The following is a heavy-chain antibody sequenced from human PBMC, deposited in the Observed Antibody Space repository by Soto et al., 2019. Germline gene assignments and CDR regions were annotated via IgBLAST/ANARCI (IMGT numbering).Heavy chain of an antibody. CDR3: ARYLPGYYGMDV. J-gene: IGHJ6*02. Sequence: ASVKVSCKVSGYTLTELSMHWVRQAPGKGLEWMGGFDPEDGETIYAQKFQGRVTITADESTSTAYMELSSLRSEDTAVYYCARYLPGYYGMDVWGQGTTVTVSS. CDR1: GYTLTELS. V-gene: IGHV1-24*01. D-gene: IGHD2-2*01. CDR2: FDPEDGET.